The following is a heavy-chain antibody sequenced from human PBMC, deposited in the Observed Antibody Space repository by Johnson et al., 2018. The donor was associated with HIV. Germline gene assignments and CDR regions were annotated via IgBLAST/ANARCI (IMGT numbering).Heavy chain of an antibody. V-gene: IGHV3-11*01. CDR1: GFTFSDYY. CDR2: ISRGGSSASVI. CDR3: ASTIDIVPTGRSYDAFDI. D-gene: IGHD5-12*01. Sequence: QVLLVESGGGLVKPGGSLRLSCAVSGFTFSDYYMSWIRQAPGKGLEWVSYISRGGSSASVIYYADSVKGRFTISRENAKNTAYLQMNSLTPEDSAVYYCASTIDIVPTGRSYDAFDIWGQGTLVTVSS. J-gene: IGHJ3*02.